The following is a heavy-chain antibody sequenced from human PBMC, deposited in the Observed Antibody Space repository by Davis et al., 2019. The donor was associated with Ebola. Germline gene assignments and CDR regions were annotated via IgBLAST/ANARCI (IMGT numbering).Heavy chain of an antibody. J-gene: IGHJ4*02. Sequence: ETLSLTCTVSRGSIFSYYWSWVRQAPGKGLEWVSAISGSGGSTYYADSVKGRFTISRDNSKNTLYLQMNSLRAEDTAVYYCAKLLGSYYGDYAYWGQGTLVTVSS. CDR2: ISGSGGST. V-gene: IGHV3-23*01. D-gene: IGHD4-17*01. CDR3: AKLLGSYYGDYAY. CDR1: RGSIFSYY.